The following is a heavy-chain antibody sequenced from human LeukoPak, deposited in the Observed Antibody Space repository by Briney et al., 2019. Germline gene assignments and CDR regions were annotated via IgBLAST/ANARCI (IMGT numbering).Heavy chain of an antibody. J-gene: IGHJ4*02. CDR1: GGTFSSYA. CDR2: IIPIFGTA. CDR3: ARGVRIVGATTSLEYFDY. V-gene: IGHV1-69*13. D-gene: IGHD1-26*01. Sequence: ASVKVSCKASGGTFSSYAISWVRQAPGQGLEWMGGIIPIFGTANYAQKFQGRVTITADESTSTAYMELSSLRSEDTAVYYCARGVRIVGATTSLEYFDYWGQGTLVTVSS.